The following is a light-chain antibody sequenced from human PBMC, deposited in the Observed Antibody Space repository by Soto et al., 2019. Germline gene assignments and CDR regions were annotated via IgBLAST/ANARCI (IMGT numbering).Light chain of an antibody. CDR3: SSCTTIKPVV. CDR1: SSDMGTYKD. V-gene: IGLV2-14*01. Sequence: QSALTPPASVSGSPGQSITISCNGTSSDMGTYKDVSWFQHHPGKAPKLIIFEVSNRPSGISDRFSGFKSANTAYLTISGVQPEDEADYHCSSCTTIKPVVFGGGTKVTVL. J-gene: IGLJ2*01. CDR2: EVS.